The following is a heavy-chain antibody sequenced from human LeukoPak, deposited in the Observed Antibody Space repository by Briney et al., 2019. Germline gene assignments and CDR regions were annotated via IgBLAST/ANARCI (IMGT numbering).Heavy chain of an antibody. Sequence: ASVKVSCKASGYTFTSYGISWVRQAPGQGLEWMGWISAYNGSTNYAQKLQGRVTMTTDTSTSTAYMELRSLRSDDTAVYYCARGDSSSWLIGEQNNWFDPWGQGTLVTVSS. CDR1: GYTFTSYG. V-gene: IGHV1-18*01. D-gene: IGHD6-13*01. CDR2: ISAYNGST. J-gene: IGHJ5*02. CDR3: ARGDSSSWLIGEQNNWFDP.